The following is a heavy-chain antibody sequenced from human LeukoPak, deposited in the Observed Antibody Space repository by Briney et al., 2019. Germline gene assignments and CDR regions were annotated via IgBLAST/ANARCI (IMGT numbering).Heavy chain of an antibody. CDR3: AREHEVPAQYGSGSYHNDY. CDR2: INPNSGGT. CDR1: GYTFTTYG. J-gene: IGHJ4*02. Sequence: GASVKVSCKTSGYTFTTYGLSWVRQATGQGLECMGWINPNSGGTNFAQKFQGRVTMTRDTSISTAYMELSRLRSDDTAVYYCAREHEVPAQYGSGSYHNDYWGQGTLVTVSS. V-gene: IGHV1-2*02. D-gene: IGHD3-10*01.